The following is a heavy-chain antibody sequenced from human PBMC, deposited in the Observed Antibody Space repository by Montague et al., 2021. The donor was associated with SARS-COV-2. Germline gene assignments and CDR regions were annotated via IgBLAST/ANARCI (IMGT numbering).Heavy chain of an antibody. J-gene: IGHJ6*02. D-gene: IGHD3-10*01. V-gene: IGHV6-1*01. CDR3: ARGIWFGELLTGYYYYGMDV. CDR2: YHRSKRKN. Sequence: YHRSKRKNDYAVSVKSRITINPDTSKNQFSLQLNSVTPEDTAVYYCARGIWFGELLTGYYYYGMDVWGQGTTVTVSS.